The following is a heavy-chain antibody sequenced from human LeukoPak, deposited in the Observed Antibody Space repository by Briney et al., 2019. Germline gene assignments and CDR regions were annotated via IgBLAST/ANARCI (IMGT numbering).Heavy chain of an antibody. CDR3: ARGFGGSYYNYYYMDV. J-gene: IGHJ6*03. D-gene: IGHD1-26*01. CDR1: GGSISSYY. Sequence: SETLSLTCTVSGGSISSYYWSWIRQPQGKGLEWIGYIYYSGSTNYNPSLKSRVTISVDTSKNQFSLKLSSVTAADTAVYYCARGFGGSYYNYYYMDVWGKGTTVTISS. CDR2: IYYSGST. V-gene: IGHV4-59*01.